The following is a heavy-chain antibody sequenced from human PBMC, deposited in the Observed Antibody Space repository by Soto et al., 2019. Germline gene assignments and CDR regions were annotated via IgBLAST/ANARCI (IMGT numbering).Heavy chain of an antibody. Sequence: LRLSCAASGFTFSSYEMNWVRQAPGKTLEWVSYISSAGDSSYYADSVKSRFTISRDNAKNSLYLQMNSLRAEDTAVYYCAEVRGVKHIVVVTATPFDYWGQGTLVTV. CDR3: AEVRGVKHIVVVTATPFDY. D-gene: IGHD2-21*02. CDR1: GFTFSSYE. J-gene: IGHJ4*02. V-gene: IGHV3-48*03. CDR2: ISSAGDSS.